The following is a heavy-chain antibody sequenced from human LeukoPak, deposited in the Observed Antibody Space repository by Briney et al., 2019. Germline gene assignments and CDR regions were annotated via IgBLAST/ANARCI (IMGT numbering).Heavy chain of an antibody. CDR3: AKGATVVVVITIQY. CDR1: GFTFSSYA. Sequence: GGSLRLSCAASGFTFSSYAMSWVRQAPGKGLEWVSTISGSGGGTYYADSVKGRFTISRDNSKNTLFLQMNSLRAEDTAVYYCAKGATVVVVITIQYWGQGTLVTVSS. D-gene: IGHD3-22*01. V-gene: IGHV3-23*01. CDR2: ISGSGGGT. J-gene: IGHJ1*01.